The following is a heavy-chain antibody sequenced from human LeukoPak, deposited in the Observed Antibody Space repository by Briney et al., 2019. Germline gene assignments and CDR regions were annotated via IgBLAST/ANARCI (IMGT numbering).Heavy chain of an antibody. D-gene: IGHD4-17*01. J-gene: IGHJ6*03. Sequence: GGSLRLSCAASGFTFSDNYMSWIRQAPGKGLEWVSYISSSGSIYYADSVKGRFTISRDNAKKSLYLQMNSLRVEDTAVYYCARDGLRGDYYYYYMDVWGKGTTVTISS. V-gene: IGHV3-11*04. CDR3: ARDGLRGDYYYYYMDV. CDR2: ISSSGSI. CDR1: GFTFSDNY.